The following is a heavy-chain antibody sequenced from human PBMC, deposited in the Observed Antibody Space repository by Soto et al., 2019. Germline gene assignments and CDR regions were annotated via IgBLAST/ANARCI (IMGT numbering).Heavy chain of an antibody. J-gene: IGHJ6*02. V-gene: IGHV1-69*05. CDR1: GGTFSTSA. CDR3: ARDKDRLQLGGNYYYILDV. D-gene: IGHD1-1*01. Sequence: QVQLVQSGAEVKKPGSSVKVSCKASGGTFSTSAISWVRQAPGQGLEWVGGIMPVFPTPDYAQNFQGRVTXTXDXXTTKAYLELTSLRADDTAVYYCARDKDRLQLGGNYYYILDVWGQGTAITVSS. CDR2: IMPVFPTP.